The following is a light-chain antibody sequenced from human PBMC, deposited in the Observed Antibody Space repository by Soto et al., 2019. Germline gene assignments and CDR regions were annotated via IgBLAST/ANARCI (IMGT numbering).Light chain of an antibody. CDR2: DVT. CDR3: CSYAGTYPYV. J-gene: IGLJ1*01. V-gene: IGLV2-11*01. Sequence: QSVLTQPRSVSGSPGQSVTISCTGTGSDVGGYNYVSWYQEHPGKAPKLMIYDVTKRPSGVPDRFSGSKSGNTASLTISGPQAEDEADYYCCSYAGTYPYVFGTGTKVTVL. CDR1: GSDVGGYNY.